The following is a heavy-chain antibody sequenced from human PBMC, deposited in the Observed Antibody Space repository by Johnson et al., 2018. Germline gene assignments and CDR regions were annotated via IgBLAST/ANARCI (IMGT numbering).Heavy chain of an antibody. J-gene: IGHJ3*02. CDR1: GFTFNSYW. CDR2: LNSDGRGT. CDR3: ARGGGYHGFDM. Sequence: VQLVESGGGLVQPGGSLRLSCAASGFTFNSYWFHWVRQAPGEGLVWVSRLNSDGRGTIYADSVKGRFPISRDNAKNTLYRQLNRLRAEETAVYYCARGGGYHGFDMWGKGPMVTVSS. V-gene: IGHV3-74*02. D-gene: IGHD1-1*01.